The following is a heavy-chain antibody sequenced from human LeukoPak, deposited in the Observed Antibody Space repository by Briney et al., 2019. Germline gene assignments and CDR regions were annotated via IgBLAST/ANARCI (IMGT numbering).Heavy chain of an antibody. D-gene: IGHD3-10*01. J-gene: IGHJ4*02. CDR2: ISSSGSTI. Sequence: GGSLRLSCAASRFTFSSYEMNWVRQAPGKGLEWVSYISSSGSTIYYADSVKGRFTISRDNAKNSLYLQMNSLRAEDTAVYYCARDPFYGSGSRIDYWGQGTLVTVSS. CDR3: ARDPFYGSGSRIDY. CDR1: RFTFSSYE. V-gene: IGHV3-48*03.